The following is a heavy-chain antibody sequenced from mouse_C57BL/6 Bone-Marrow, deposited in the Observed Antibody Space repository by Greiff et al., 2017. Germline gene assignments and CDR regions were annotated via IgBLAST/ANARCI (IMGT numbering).Heavy chain of an antibody. CDR1: GFTFSSYA. Sequence: DVKLVESGGGLVKPGGSLKLSCAASGFTFSSYAMSWVRQTPEKRLEWVATISDGGSYTYYPDNVKGRFTIFRDNAKNNLYLQMSHLKSEDTAMYYCARGIYYWYFDVWGTGTTVTVSS. J-gene: IGHJ1*03. D-gene: IGHD1-1*01. CDR3: ARGIYYWYFDV. CDR2: ISDGGSYT. V-gene: IGHV5-4*03.